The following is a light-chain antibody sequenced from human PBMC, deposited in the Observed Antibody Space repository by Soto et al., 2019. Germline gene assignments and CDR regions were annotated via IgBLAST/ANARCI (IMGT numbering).Light chain of an antibody. CDR2: DAS. CDR1: QSVSSY. CDR3: QQRSNWPPLT. V-gene: IGKV3-11*01. Sequence: EIVFTQSPATLSLSPGERATLSCRASQSVSSYLAWYQQKPGQAPRLLIYDASSRATGIPARFSGSGSGTDFTLTISSLEPEDFAVYYCQQRSNWPPLTFGGGTKVEIK. J-gene: IGKJ4*01.